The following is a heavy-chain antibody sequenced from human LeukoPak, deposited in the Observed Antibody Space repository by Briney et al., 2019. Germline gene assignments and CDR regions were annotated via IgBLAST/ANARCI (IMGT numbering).Heavy chain of an antibody. Sequence: SQTLSLTCTVSGGSISSGSYYWNWIRQPAGKGLEWIGRIYTSGSTNYNPSLKSRVTISVDTSKNQFSLKLSSVTAADTAVYYCARETSQKGAHYMDVWGKGTTVTISS. D-gene: IGHD3-16*01. CDR3: ARETSQKGAHYMDV. V-gene: IGHV4-61*02. J-gene: IGHJ6*03. CDR1: GGSISSGSYY. CDR2: IYTSGST.